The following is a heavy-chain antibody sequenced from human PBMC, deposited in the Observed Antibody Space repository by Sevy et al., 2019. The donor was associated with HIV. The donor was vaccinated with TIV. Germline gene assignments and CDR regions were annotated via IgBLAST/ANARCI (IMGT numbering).Heavy chain of an antibody. CDR1: GFTFSDYY. Sequence: GGSLRLSCAASGFTFSDYYMSWIRQAPGKGLEWVSYISSSGSTIYYADSVKGRFTISRDNAKNSLFLQMNSLRAEDTGVYYCAKGQRGGWSDYWGQGTLVIVSS. J-gene: IGHJ4*02. D-gene: IGHD6-19*01. CDR2: ISSSGSTI. CDR3: AKGQRGGWSDY. V-gene: IGHV3-11*04.